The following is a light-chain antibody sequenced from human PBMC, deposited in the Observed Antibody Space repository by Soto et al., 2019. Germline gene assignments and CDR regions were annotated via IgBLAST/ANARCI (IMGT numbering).Light chain of an antibody. CDR2: EGS. V-gene: IGLV2-23*01. Sequence: QSVLTQPASVSGSPGQSITISCTGTSSDVGSYKLVSWYQQHPGKAPTLMIYEGSQRPSGVSNRFSGSKSGNTASLTISGLQAEDEADYYCCSYAGSSTPLVFGTGTKVTVL. CDR1: SSDVGSYKL. J-gene: IGLJ1*01. CDR3: CSYAGSSTPLV.